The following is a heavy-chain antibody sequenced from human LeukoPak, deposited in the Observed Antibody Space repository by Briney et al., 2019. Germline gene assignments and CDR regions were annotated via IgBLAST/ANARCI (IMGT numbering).Heavy chain of an antibody. V-gene: IGHV3-23*01. CDR3: AKAAVLRFLEWANGPASDY. CDR1: GFTFSSCA. D-gene: IGHD3-3*01. Sequence: HPGGSLRLSCAASGFTFSSCAMSWVRQAPGKGLEWVSAISGSGGSTYYADSVKGRFTISRDNSKNTLYLQMNSLRAEDTAVYYCAKAAVLRFLEWANGPASDYWGQGTLVTVSS. CDR2: ISGSGGST. J-gene: IGHJ4*02.